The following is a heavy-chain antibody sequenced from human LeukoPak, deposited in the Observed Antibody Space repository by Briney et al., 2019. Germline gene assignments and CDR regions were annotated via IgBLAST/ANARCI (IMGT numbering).Heavy chain of an antibody. CDR1: GYTFTSYD. J-gene: IGHJ4*02. D-gene: IGHD5-12*01. CDR3: EIYTGYDSF. V-gene: IGHV1-8*01. Sequence: ASVKVSCRASGYTFTSYDITWVRQATGQGLEWMGWMSPDSGYTGYAQTFQGRVTLTRNTSVSTAFMELSSLRSEDTAVYYCEIYTGYDSFWGQGTLVTVSS. CDR2: MSPDSGYT.